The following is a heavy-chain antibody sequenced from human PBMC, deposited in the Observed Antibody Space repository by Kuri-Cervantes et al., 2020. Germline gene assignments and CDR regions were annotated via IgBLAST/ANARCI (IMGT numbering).Heavy chain of an antibody. CDR3: ASFGAAAGFDY. V-gene: IGHV4-61*08. Sequence: GSLRLSCTVSGGSISSGDYYWSWIRQPPGKGLEWIGYVYNSGSTKYNPSLRSRVTMSVDTSNNQFSLRLTSVTAADTAVYYCASFGAAAGFDYWGQGTLVTVSS. CDR2: VYNSGST. D-gene: IGHD6-13*01. CDR1: GGSISSGDYY. J-gene: IGHJ4*02.